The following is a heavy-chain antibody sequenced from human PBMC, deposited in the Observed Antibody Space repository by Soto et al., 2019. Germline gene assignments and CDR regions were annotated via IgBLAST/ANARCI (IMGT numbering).Heavy chain of an antibody. D-gene: IGHD3-16*01. CDR2: ISSSGIAI. CDR3: ATEHVGGNYVFDY. CDR1: GFTFSDYF. V-gene: IGHV3-11*01. J-gene: IGHJ4*02. Sequence: ESGGGLVKPGGSLRLSCAASGFTFSDYFLSWIRQAPGKGLEWVSYISSSGIAIYYADSVKGRFTISRDNAKNSLYLQMNSLRAEDTAVYYCATEHVGGNYVFDYWGQGTLVTVSS.